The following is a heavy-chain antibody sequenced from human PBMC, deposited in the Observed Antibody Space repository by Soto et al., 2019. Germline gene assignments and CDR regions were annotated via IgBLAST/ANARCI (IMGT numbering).Heavy chain of an antibody. CDR1: GGSISSNY. CDR3: ASSKMTTVVSHYYYYGMDV. D-gene: IGHD4-17*01. V-gene: IGHV4-59*01. CDR2: IYYSGST. Sequence: SETLSLTCTVSGGSISSNYWSWIRQPPGKALEWIGYIYYSGSTNCNPSLKSRVTISMDTSNNQFSLKLSSVTAADTAVYYCASSKMTTVVSHYYYYGMDVWGQGTTVTVSS. J-gene: IGHJ6*02.